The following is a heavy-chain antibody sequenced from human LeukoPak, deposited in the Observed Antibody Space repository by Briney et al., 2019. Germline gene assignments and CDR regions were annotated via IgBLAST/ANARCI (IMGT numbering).Heavy chain of an antibody. V-gene: IGHV1-2*02. CDR2: INPNSGGT. CDR1: GYTFTGYY. D-gene: IGHD2-2*01. CDR3: ASELGVVPAAFDY. J-gene: IGHJ4*02. Sequence: ASVKVSCKASGYTFTGYYMHWVRQAPGQGLEWMGWINPNSGGTNYAQKFQGRVTMTRDTSISIAYMELSRLRSDDTAVYYCASELGVVPAAFDYWGQGTLVTVSS.